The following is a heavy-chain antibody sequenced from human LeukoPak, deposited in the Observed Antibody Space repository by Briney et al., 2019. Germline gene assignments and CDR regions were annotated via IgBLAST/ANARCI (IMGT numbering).Heavy chain of an antibody. J-gene: IGHJ4*02. Sequence: GGSLRLSCAASGFTFSSYSMDWVRQAPGKGLEWVSSISSSSSYIYYADSVKGRFTISRDNAKNSVYLQMNSLRAEDTAVYYCARDKWLTTTHYFDYWGQGTLVTVSS. CDR3: ARDKWLTTTHYFDY. D-gene: IGHD4-11*01. CDR2: ISSSSSYI. CDR1: GFTFSSYS. V-gene: IGHV3-21*01.